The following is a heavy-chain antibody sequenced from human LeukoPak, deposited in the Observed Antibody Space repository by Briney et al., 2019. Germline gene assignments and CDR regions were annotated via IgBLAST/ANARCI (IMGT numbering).Heavy chain of an antibody. D-gene: IGHD3-10*01. CDR3: ARSLDLLWLHYFDY. CDR2: INPNSGGT. CDR1: GYTFTGYY. J-gene: IGHJ4*02. Sequence: GASVKVSCKASGYTFTGYYMHWVRQAPGQGLEWMGWINPNSGGTNYAQKFQGRFTMTRDTSISTAYMELSRLRSDDTAVYYCARSLDLLWLHYFDYWGQGTLVTVSS. V-gene: IGHV1-2*02.